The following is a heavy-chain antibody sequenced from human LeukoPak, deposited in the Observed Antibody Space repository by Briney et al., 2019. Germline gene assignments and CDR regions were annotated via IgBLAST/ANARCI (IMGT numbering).Heavy chain of an antibody. CDR3: AKEQNSKGYYDY. V-gene: IGHV3-23*01. CDR1: GFTFSTNA. J-gene: IGHJ4*02. D-gene: IGHD4-23*01. CDR2: ISGSGDRT. Sequence: GGSLRLSCAASGFTFSTNAMTWVHQAPGKGLEWVSAISGSGDRTYYADSVKGRFTISRDNSKNTLFLQVNSLRAEDTAVYYCAKEQNSKGYYDYWGLGTLVTVSS.